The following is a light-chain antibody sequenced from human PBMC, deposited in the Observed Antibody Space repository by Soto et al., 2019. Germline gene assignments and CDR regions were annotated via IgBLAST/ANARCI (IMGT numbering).Light chain of an antibody. CDR2: GVS. V-gene: IGKV3-15*01. CDR1: QSVSSA. J-gene: IGKJ1*01. Sequence: EIVMTQSPATLSVSPGERATLSCRASQSVSSALAWYQQKPGQAPRLLIYGVSTRATGIPARFSGSGSGTEFTLTISSLQSEDFAFYYCQQYNNWPRTFGQGTKVEIK. CDR3: QQYNNWPRT.